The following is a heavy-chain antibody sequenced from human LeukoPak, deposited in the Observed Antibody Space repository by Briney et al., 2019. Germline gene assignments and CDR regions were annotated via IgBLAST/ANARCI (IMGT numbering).Heavy chain of an antibody. J-gene: IGHJ6*03. CDR3: AKDGAAAAPYYYYMDA. CDR1: GFTFDDYA. CDR2: ISWNSGSI. D-gene: IGHD6-13*01. Sequence: GRSLRLSCAASGFTFDDYAMHWVRQAPGKGLEWVSGISWNSGSIGYADSVKGRFTISRDNAKNSLYLQMNSLRAEDTALYYCAKDGAAAAPYYYYMDAWGKGTTVTVSS. V-gene: IGHV3-9*01.